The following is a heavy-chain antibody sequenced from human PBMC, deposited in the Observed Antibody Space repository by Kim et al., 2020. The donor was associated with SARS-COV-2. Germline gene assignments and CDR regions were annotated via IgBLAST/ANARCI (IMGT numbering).Heavy chain of an antibody. V-gene: IGHV4-30-4*01. CDR3: ARGLQDDYGDYSGMDV. J-gene: IGHJ6*02. Sequence: SETLSLTCTVSGGSISSGDYYWSWIRQPPGKGLEWIGYIYYSGSTYYNPSLKSRVTISVDTSKNQFSLKLSSVTAADTAVYYCARGLQDDYGDYSGMDVWGQGTTVTVSS. CDR1: GGSISSGDYY. D-gene: IGHD4-17*01. CDR2: IYYSGST.